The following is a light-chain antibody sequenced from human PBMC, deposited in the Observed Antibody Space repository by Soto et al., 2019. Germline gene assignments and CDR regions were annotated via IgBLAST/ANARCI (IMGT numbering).Light chain of an antibody. Sequence: DIQMTQSPSSLSAFVGDRVSITCRASQSINNYLNWYQQKPGKAPKLLIHAASSLQSGVPLRFSGSGSGTDFTLTISNLQPEDFATYFCQQSFSTPMYTLGQGTKLEIK. CDR1: QSINNY. V-gene: IGKV1-39*01. J-gene: IGKJ2*01. CDR3: QQSFSTPMYT. CDR2: AAS.